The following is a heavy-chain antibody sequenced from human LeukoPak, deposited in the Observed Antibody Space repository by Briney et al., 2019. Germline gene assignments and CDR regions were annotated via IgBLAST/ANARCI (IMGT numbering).Heavy chain of an antibody. D-gene: IGHD4-17*01. CDR3: AKDWKGYGDYFDY. J-gene: IGHJ4*02. Sequence: GGSLRLSCAASGFTFSSYAMSWVRQAPGKGLEGVAFIRYDGSNKYYADSVKGRFTISRDNAKNSLYLQMNSLRAEDTALYYCAKDWKGYGDYFDYWGQGTLVTVSS. V-gene: IGHV3-30*02. CDR2: IRYDGSNK. CDR1: GFTFSSYA.